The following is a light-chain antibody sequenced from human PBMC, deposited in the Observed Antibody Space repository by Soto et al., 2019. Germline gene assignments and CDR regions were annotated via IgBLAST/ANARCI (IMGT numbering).Light chain of an antibody. J-gene: IGLJ1*01. CDR3: SSYTRSSTYV. CDR1: SSDVGGYNY. CDR2: EVT. V-gene: IGLV2-14*01. Sequence: QSALTHPASVSWSPGHSITISCTGTSSDVGGYNYVSWYQQHPGKAPNLMIYEVTNRPSGVSNRFSGSKSGNTASLTISGLQAEDEADYYCSSYTRSSTYVFGTGTKV.